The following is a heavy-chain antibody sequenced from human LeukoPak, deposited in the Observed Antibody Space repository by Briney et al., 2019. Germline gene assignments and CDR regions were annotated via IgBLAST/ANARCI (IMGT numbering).Heavy chain of an antibody. J-gene: IGHJ4*02. D-gene: IGHD2/OR15-2a*01. CDR2: ISGSGDTT. Sequence: TGGSLRLSCAASGFTFSSYALSWVRQAPGKGLEWVSGISGSGDTTYYANSVKGRFTISRDNSKNTLYLQMNSLRAEDTAVYYCARGLVVSRVLYYFDYWGQGTLVTVSS. CDR3: ARGLVVSRVLYYFDY. V-gene: IGHV3-23*01. CDR1: GFTFSSYA.